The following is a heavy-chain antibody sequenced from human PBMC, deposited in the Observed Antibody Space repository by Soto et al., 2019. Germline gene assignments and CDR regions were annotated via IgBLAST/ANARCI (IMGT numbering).Heavy chain of an antibody. J-gene: IGHJ5*02. V-gene: IGHV4-59*01. CDR3: ARNPKDDFWSGYNWFDP. CDR1: GGSISSYY. CDR2: IYYSGST. Sequence: PSETLSLTCTVSGGSISSYYWSWIRQPPGKGLEWIGYIYYSGSTNYNPSLKSRVTISVDTSKNQFSLKLSSVTAADTAVYYCARNPKDDFWSGYNWFDPWGQGTLVTV. D-gene: IGHD3-3*01.